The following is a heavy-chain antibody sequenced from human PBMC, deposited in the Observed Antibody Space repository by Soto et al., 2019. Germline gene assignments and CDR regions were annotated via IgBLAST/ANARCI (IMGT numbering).Heavy chain of an antibody. D-gene: IGHD3-22*01. CDR3: VRAPIHYYADV. CDR1: GGSITGDFSS. V-gene: IGHV4-30-2*06. J-gene: IGHJ6*02. Sequence: QLQLQESGSGLVKPSQTLSLTCDVSGGSITGDFSSWSWIRQSPGKGLEWIGYIYQSGTTYYHPXXXXXXXXXXXXXXXXXXXXXXXXTXXXXXXXYCVRAPIHYYADVWGQGTTVTVSS. CDR2: IYQSGTT.